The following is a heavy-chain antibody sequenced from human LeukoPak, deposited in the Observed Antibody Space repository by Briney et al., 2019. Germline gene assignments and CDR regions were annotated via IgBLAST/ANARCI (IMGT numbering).Heavy chain of an antibody. CDR3: ARHLVVPATTYYYYYMDV. CDR2: VYFTGSP. Sequence: SDTLSLTCTVSGDSMSSNYYYWGWIRQPPGKGLEWIGTVYFTGSPYYNPSLKSRVTISVDTSETQFSLTLSSVPAADTAVYFCARHLVVPATTYYYYYMDVWGKGTTVTVSS. D-gene: IGHD2-2*01. CDR1: GDSMSSNYYY. V-gene: IGHV4-39*01. J-gene: IGHJ6*03.